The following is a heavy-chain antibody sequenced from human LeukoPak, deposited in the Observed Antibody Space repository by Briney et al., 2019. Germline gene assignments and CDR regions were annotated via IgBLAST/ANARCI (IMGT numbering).Heavy chain of an antibody. CDR1: GCTFTSYD. V-gene: IGHV1-8*03. CDR3: ARGSTWEHGDY. CDR2: MNPNSGNT. D-gene: IGHD1-26*01. Sequence: ASVKVSCKASGCTFTSYDINWVRQATGQGLEWMGWMNPNSGNTGYAQKFQGRVTITRNTSISTAYMELSSLRSEDTAVYYCARGSTWEHGDYWGQGTLVTVSS. J-gene: IGHJ4*02.